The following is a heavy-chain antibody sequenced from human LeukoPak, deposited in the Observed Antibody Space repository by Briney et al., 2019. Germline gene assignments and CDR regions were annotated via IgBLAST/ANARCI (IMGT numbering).Heavy chain of an antibody. CDR1: GGFVSSNTYY. Sequence: SETLSLTFTVSGGFVSSNTYYWGWIRQPPGKGLEWSGSLYYTGSTYYTPSLKSRVTISVDRSKNQFSLKLSSVTAADTAVYYCARGATARFDYWGQGTLVTVSS. CDR2: LYYTGST. D-gene: IGHD5-12*01. V-gene: IGHV4-39*07. J-gene: IGHJ4*02. CDR3: ARGATARFDY.